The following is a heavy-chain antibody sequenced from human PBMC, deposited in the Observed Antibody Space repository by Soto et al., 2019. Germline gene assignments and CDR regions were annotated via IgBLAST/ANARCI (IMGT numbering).Heavy chain of an antibody. CDR2: TYYRSKWYN. Sequence: PSQTLSLTCAISGDSVSSNSAAWNWIRQSPSRGLEWLGRTYYRSKWYNDYAVSVKSRITINPDTSKNQFSLKLSSVTAADTAVYYCARDQRERDGYNFFDYWGQGTLVTVSS. D-gene: IGHD5-12*01. CDR1: GDSVSSNSAA. V-gene: IGHV6-1*01. CDR3: ARDQRERDGYNFFDY. J-gene: IGHJ4*02.